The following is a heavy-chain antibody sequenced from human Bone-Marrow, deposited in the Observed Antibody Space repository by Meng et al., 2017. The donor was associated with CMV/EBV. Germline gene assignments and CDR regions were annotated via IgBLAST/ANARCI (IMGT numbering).Heavy chain of an antibody. CDR2: IIPIFGTA. D-gene: IGHD5-24*01. J-gene: IGHJ4*02. Sequence: SSVNVSCKATGCTFSSYAISWVRQAPGQGLEWMGGIIPIFGTANYAQKFQGRVTITTDESTSTAYMELSSLRSEDTAVYYCARDLHERWLQLEGVLYYWGQGTLVTVSS. V-gene: IGHV1-69*05. CDR1: GCTFSSYA. CDR3: ARDLHERWLQLEGVLYY.